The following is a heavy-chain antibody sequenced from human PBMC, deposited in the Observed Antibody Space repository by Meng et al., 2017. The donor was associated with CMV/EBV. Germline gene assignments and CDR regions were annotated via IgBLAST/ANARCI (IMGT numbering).Heavy chain of an antibody. V-gene: IGHV3-9*01. J-gene: IGHJ4*02. Sequence: SLKISCAASGFTFDDYAMHWVRQAPGKGLEWVSGISWNSGSIGYADSVKGRFTIPRDNAKNSLYLQMNSLRAEDTALYYCAKDPALRGSSSPPAFDYWGQGTLVTVSS. CDR2: ISWNSGSI. CDR1: GFTFDDYA. D-gene: IGHD6-6*01. CDR3: AKDPALRGSSSPPAFDY.